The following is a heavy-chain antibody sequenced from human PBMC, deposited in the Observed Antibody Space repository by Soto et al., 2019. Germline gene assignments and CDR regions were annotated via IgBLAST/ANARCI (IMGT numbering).Heavy chain of an antibody. J-gene: IGHJ4*02. CDR2: FDPVNDHT. CDR1: GYTLTELS. CDR3: ARNILGGTTDY. V-gene: IGHV1-24*01. Sequence: ASVKVSCKVSGYTLTELSMHWVRQAPGKGLEWMGGFDPVNDHTIYSEKFQGRVTITSDTSATTAYMELSSLTSEDTAVYYCARNILGGTTDYWGQGTLVTVSS. D-gene: IGHD1-7*01.